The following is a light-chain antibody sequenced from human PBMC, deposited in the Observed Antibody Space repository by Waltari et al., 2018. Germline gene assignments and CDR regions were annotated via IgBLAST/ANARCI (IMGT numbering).Light chain of an antibody. Sequence: EIVLTQSPGTLSLSPGERATLSCRASQSLSSSYLAWYQQKPGQAPRLLIFDASSRATGIPDRFSGSGSGTDFTLTINRLEPEDFAVYYCQQYDASSPTFGQGTKVEMK. CDR2: DAS. CDR3: QQYDASSPT. J-gene: IGKJ1*01. V-gene: IGKV3-20*01. CDR1: QSLSSSY.